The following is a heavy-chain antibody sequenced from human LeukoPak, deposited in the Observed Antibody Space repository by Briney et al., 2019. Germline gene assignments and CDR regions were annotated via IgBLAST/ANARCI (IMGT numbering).Heavy chain of an antibody. J-gene: IGHJ4*02. CDR1: GYTFTGYY. V-gene: IGHV1-2*02. D-gene: IGHD6-19*01. CDR2: INPNSGGT. Sequence: ASVKVSCKASGYTFTGYYMHWVRQAPGQGLEWMGWINPNSGGTNYAQRFQGRVTMTRDTSTSTAYMELRSLRSDDTAVYYCARTIAVAGQGDYWGQGTLVTVSS. CDR3: ARTIAVAGQGDY.